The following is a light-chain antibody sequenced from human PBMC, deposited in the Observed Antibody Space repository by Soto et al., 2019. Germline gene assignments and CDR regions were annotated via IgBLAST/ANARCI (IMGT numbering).Light chain of an antibody. CDR2: GAS. CDR1: QSISSK. CDR3: QQYDKWFSIT. Sequence: EIVMKQSPATLSVSTGDRAILSCRASQSISSKLGWYQQRPGQSPRLLIYGASTRAPGIPARFSGSGSGTEFTLTISSLQSEDFGVYYCQQYDKWFSITFGQGTRLEIK. J-gene: IGKJ5*01. V-gene: IGKV3-15*01.